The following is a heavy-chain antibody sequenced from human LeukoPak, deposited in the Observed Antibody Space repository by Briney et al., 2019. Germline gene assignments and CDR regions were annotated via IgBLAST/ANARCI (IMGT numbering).Heavy chain of an antibody. CDR3: QPWQVDY. D-gene: IGHD6-19*01. CDR1: GFTFSNAW. V-gene: IGHV3-15*01. CDR2: IKSKTDGGTT. Sequence: GGSLRLSCAASGFTFSNAWMSWVRQAPGKGLEWVGHIKSKTDGGTTDYAAPVKGRFTISRDDSKNTLYLQMNSLKTEDTAVYSTQPWQVDYWGQGTLATVSS. J-gene: IGHJ4*02.